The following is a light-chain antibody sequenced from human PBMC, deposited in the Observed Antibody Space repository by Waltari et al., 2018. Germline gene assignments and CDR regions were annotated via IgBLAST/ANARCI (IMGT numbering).Light chain of an antibody. CDR1: GANMANNY. CDR2: EDN. Sequence: NFMLTQPHSVSESLGKTVTISCTGSGANMANNYVQCYQPRPGSAPTTVIYEDNRRPSGVPDRFSGSIDSSSSSASLTISGLKTEDEADYYCQSYDHNNVLFGGGTKLTVL. CDR3: QSYDHNNVL. J-gene: IGLJ2*01. V-gene: IGLV6-57*02.